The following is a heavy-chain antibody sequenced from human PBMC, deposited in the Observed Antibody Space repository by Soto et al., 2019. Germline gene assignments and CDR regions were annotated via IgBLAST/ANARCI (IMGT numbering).Heavy chain of an antibody. CDR1: GFIFSNYE. CDR2: VSITSSTI. J-gene: IGHJ4*02. CDR3: AREGRYSSGFDY. Sequence: EVQLVESGGGLVQPGGSLRLSCAASGFIFSNYEMNWVRQAPGKGLEWVSYVSITSSTIYYADSVKGRFIISRDNAKNSLYLQMNGLRAEDTAVYYCAREGRYSSGFDYWGQGTLVTVSS. V-gene: IGHV3-48*03. D-gene: IGHD6-19*01.